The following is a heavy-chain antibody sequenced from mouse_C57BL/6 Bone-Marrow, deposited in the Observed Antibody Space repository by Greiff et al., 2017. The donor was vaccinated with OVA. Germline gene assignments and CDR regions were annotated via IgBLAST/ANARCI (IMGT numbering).Heavy chain of an antibody. CDR3: AGVFYDYDWYFDV. CDR2: ITHSGET. V-gene: IGHV12-3*01. J-gene: IGHJ1*03. D-gene: IGHD2-4*01. CDR1: GFPITSGYY. Sequence: ESGPGLVKPSQSLFLTCSITGFPITSGYYWIWIRQSPGKPLEWMGYITHSGETFYNPSLQSPISITSETSKNQFFLQLNSVTTEYTSMYYCAGVFYDYDWYFDVWGTGTTVTVSS.